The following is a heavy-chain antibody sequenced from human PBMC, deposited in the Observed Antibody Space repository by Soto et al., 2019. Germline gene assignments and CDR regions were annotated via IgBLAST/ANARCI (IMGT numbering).Heavy chain of an antibody. Sequence: PGGSLRLSCAASGFTFSSYGMHWVRQAPGKGLEWVAVISYDGSNKYYADSAKGRFTISRDNSKNTLYLQMNSLRAEDTAVYYCAKDGTRYCSGGSCFGYYGMDVWGQGTTVTVSS. J-gene: IGHJ6*02. CDR1: GFTFSSYG. CDR2: ISYDGSNK. V-gene: IGHV3-30*18. D-gene: IGHD2-15*01. CDR3: AKDGTRYCSGGSCFGYYGMDV.